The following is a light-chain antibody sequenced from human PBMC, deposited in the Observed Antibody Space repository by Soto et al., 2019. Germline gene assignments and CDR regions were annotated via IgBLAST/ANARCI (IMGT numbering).Light chain of an antibody. V-gene: IGKV3D-15*01. CDR1: QSVGSN. CDR3: QQYNNWPRT. J-gene: IGKJ1*01. CDR2: AAS. Sequence: EIVMTQSPATLSVSPGERATLSCRAGQSVGSNLAWYQQKPGQAPRLLIYAASSRATGVPDRFSGSGSGTDFTLTISRLEPEDFAVYYCQQYNNWPRTFGQGTKVDI.